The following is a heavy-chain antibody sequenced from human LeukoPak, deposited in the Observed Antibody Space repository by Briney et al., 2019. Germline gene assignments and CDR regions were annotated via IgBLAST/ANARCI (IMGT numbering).Heavy chain of an antibody. V-gene: IGHV1-3*03. CDR3: VRGVPGVYYYYYMDV. CDR1: GYTFTGYY. CDR2: IYGDNGNT. Sequence: GASVKDSCKASGYTFTGYYMHWVRQAPGQGLEWMGWIYGDNGNTKYSQEFQGRVTITRDTSASTAYMELSSLRSEDMAVYYCVRGVPGVYYYYYMDVWGKGTTVTVSS. J-gene: IGHJ6*03. D-gene: IGHD2-8*01.